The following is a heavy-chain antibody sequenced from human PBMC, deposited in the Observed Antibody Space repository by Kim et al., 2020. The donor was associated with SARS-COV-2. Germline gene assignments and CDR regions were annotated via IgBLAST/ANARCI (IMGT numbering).Heavy chain of an antibody. CDR2: IIPIFGTA. D-gene: IGHD3-10*01. J-gene: IGHJ6*02. CDR1: GGTFSSYA. V-gene: IGHV1-69*13. Sequence: SVKVSCKASGGTFSSYAISWVRQAPGQGLEWMGGIIPIFGTANYAQKFQGRVTITADESTSTAYMELSSLRSEDTAVYYCAREGITMVRGVMWYPPDVWGQGTTVTVSS. CDR3: AREGITMVRGVMWYPPDV.